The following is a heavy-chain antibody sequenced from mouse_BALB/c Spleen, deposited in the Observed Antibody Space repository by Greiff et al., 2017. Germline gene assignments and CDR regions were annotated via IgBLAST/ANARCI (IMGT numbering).Heavy chain of an antibody. D-gene: IGHD2-1*01. V-gene: IGHV5-17*02. Sequence: EVNVVESGGGLVQPGGSRKLSCAASGFTFSSFGMHWVRQAPEKGLEWVAYISSGSSTIYYADTVKGRFTISRDNPKNTLFLQMTSLRSEDTAMYYCASGNSGSFDYWGQGTTLTVSS. CDR2: ISSGSSTI. J-gene: IGHJ2*01. CDR3: ASGNSGSFDY. CDR1: GFTFSSFG.